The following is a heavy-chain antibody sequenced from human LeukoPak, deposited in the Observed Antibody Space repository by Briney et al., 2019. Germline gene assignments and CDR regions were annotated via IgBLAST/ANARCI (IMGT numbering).Heavy chain of an antibody. V-gene: IGHV4-34*01. D-gene: IGHD1-26*01. Sequence: ASETLSLTCAVYGGSFSGYYWSWIRQPPGKGLEWIGEINHSGSTNYNPSLKSRVTISVDTSKNQFSLKLSSVTAADTAVYYCARVGATTGGAPDYWGQGTLVTVSS. CDR1: GGSFSGYY. CDR2: INHSGST. CDR3: ARVGATTGGAPDY. J-gene: IGHJ4*02.